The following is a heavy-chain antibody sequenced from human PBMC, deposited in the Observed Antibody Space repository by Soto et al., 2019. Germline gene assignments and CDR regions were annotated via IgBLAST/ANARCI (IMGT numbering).Heavy chain of an antibody. J-gene: IGHJ5*02. CDR2: ISGSGGST. CDR1: GFTFSSYA. Sequence: EVQLLESGGGLVQPGGSLRLSCAASGFTFSSYAMSWVRQAPGKGLEWVSAISGSGGSTYYADSVKGRFTISRDNSKNTLYLQMNSLRAEDTAVYYCAKGYCSGGSCYPGWFDPWGQGTLVTVSS. V-gene: IGHV3-23*01. D-gene: IGHD2-15*01. CDR3: AKGYCSGGSCYPGWFDP.